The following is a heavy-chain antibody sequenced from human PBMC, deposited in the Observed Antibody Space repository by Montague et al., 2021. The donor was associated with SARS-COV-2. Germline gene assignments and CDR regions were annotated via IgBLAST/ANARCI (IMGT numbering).Heavy chain of an antibody. CDR1: GGSISSGGYY. J-gene: IGHJ4*02. CDR2: IYYSGST. CDR3: ARARIQLWAVKEFDY. V-gene: IGHV4-31*03. Sequence: TLSLTCTVSGGSISSGGYYWSWIRQHPGKGLEWIGYIYYSGSTYYNPSLKSRVTISVNTSKNQFSLKLSSVTAADTAAYYCARARIQLWAVKEFDYWGQGTLVTVSS. D-gene: IGHD5-18*01.